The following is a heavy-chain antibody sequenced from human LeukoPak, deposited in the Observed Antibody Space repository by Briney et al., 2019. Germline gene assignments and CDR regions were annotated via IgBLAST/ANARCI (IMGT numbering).Heavy chain of an antibody. CDR3: AREDYGDYTYYY. CDR1: GFTFSSYS. Sequence: GGSLRLSCAASGFTFSSYSMNWVRQAPGKGLEWVSSISSSSSYIYYADSVKGRFTISRDNAKNSLYLQMNSLRAEDTAVYYCAREDYGDYTYYYRGQGTLVTVSS. D-gene: IGHD4-17*01. J-gene: IGHJ4*02. CDR2: ISSSSSYI. V-gene: IGHV3-21*01.